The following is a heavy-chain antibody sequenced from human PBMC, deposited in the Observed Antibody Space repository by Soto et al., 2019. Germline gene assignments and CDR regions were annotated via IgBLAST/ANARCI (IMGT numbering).Heavy chain of an antibody. V-gene: IGHV4-31*03. CDR1: GGSISSATYY. D-gene: IGHD3-22*01. Sequence: PSETLSLTCSVSGGSISSATYYWSWVRQRPRKGRQWIGYIFYSGRRYYNASLKTRLTISVDTSSNQFSLKLSSVTASDTAMYYCARVRDYSHSSAYPQGFYFDYWGQGTRVTVSS. J-gene: IGHJ4*02. CDR3: ARVRDYSHSSAYPQGFYFDY. CDR2: IFYSGRR.